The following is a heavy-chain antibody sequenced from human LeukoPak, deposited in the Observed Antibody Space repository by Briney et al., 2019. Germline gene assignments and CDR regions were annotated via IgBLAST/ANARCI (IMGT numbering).Heavy chain of an antibody. CDR1: GGSFSGYY. V-gene: IGHV4-34*01. CDR3: ARARGVYSSGLGSSSVFQRGYWFDP. Sequence: SETLSLTCAVYGGSFSGYYWSWIRQPPGKGLEWIGEINHSGSTNYNPSLKSRVTISVDTSKNQFSLKLSSVTAADTAVYYCARARGVYSSGLGSSSVFQRGYWFDPWGQGTLVTVSS. CDR2: INHSGST. D-gene: IGHD6-19*01. J-gene: IGHJ5*02.